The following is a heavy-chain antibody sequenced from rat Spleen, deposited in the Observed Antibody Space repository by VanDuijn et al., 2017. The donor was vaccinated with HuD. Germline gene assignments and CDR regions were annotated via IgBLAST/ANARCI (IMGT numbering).Heavy chain of an antibody. CDR1: GFTFSNYG. D-gene: IGHD1-9*01. V-gene: IGHV5-27*01. CDR2: ISTSGGST. Sequence: EVELVESGGGLVQPGRSMKLSCAASGFTFSNYGMAWVRQAPTKGLEWVASISTSGGSTYYRDSVKGRFTISRDNAKSTLYLQMDSLRSEDTATYYCTTGSHGYNSHWYFDFWGPGTMVTVSS. J-gene: IGHJ1*01. CDR3: TTGSHGYNSHWYFDF.